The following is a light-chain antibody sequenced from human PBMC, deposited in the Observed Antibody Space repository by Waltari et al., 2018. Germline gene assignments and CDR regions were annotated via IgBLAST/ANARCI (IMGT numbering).Light chain of an antibody. J-gene: IGKJ1*01. CDR2: GSS. CDR3: QQYCSTPRT. Sequence: EIVVTQSPGTLSWSPGERATLSCRAGQSVSSSCLAWYHQKTGQAPRLLISGSSGRATDIPARFSGSGSGTDFTLTISRLEPEDFAVYYCQQYCSTPRTFGQGTKVEIK. V-gene: IGKV3-20*01. CDR1: QSVSSSC.